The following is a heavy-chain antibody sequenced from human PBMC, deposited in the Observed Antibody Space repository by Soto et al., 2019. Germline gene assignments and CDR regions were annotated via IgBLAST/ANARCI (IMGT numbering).Heavy chain of an antibody. D-gene: IGHD3-22*01. J-gene: IGHJ5*02. CDR2: IYWDDDK. CDR3: AHGPPHYDSSGYYGNWFDP. CDR1: GFSLSTSGVG. Sequence: SGPTLVNPTQTLTLTCTFSGFSLSTSGVGVGWIRQPPGKALEWLALIYWDDDKRYSPSLKSRLTITKDTSKNQVVLTMTNMDPVDTATYYCAHGPPHYDSSGYYGNWFDPWGQGTLVTVSS. V-gene: IGHV2-5*02.